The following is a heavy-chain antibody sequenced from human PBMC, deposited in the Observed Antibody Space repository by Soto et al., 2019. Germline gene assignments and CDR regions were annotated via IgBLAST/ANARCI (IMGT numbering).Heavy chain of an antibody. CDR3: AKFRSWDRWRAFDI. CDR1: GGSISSTNW. D-gene: IGHD6-13*01. CDR2: IYHSGST. J-gene: IGHJ3*02. Sequence: SETLSLTCAVSGGSISSTNWWSWVRQPPGKGLEWIGEIYHSGSTNYNPSLESRVTISVDKSKNQLSLKPSSVTAADTAVYYCAKFRSWDRWRAFDIWGQGTMVTVSS. V-gene: IGHV4-4*02.